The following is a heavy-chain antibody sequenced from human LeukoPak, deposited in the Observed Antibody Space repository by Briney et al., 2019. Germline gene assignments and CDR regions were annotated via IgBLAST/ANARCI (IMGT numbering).Heavy chain of an antibody. Sequence: GGSPRLSCVGSGFTFNHYAMHWVRQSPDKGLEWVSLIEYDGLNIFYADSVEGRFTISRDNSKNTLYLQMNSLRAEDTDVYYCARCRDSGAHLPSFYWGQGTLVTVSS. J-gene: IGHJ4*02. CDR3: ARCRDSGAHLPSFY. D-gene: IGHD4-17*01. V-gene: IGHV3-30*04. CDR2: IEYDGLNI. CDR1: GFTFNHYA.